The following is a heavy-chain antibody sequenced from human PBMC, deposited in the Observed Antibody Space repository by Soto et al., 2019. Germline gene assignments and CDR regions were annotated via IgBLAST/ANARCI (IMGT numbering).Heavy chain of an antibody. J-gene: IGHJ4*02. V-gene: IGHV3-30*18. Sequence: QVQLVESGGGVVQPGRSLRLSCAASGFTFSSYAIHWVRQAPGKELEWVAVISSDGKDKYSADSMKGRFAISRDNSKNTLYLQMNSLRAEDTAVYYCAKDSGRGSADYYFDYWGQGTLVTVSS. CDR3: AKDSGRGSADYYFDY. D-gene: IGHD3-10*01. CDR2: ISSDGKDK. CDR1: GFTFSSYA.